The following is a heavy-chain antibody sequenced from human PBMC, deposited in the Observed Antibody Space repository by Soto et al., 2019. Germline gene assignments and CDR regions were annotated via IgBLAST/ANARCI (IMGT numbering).Heavy chain of an antibody. V-gene: IGHV1-24*01. CDR3: ATDSEWFGELYSGFGFDP. D-gene: IGHD3-10*01. Sequence: GASVKVSCKVSGYTLTELSMHWVRQAPGKGLEWMGGFDPEDGETIYAQKFQGRVTMTEDTSTDTAYMELSSLRSEDTAVYYCATDSEWFGELYSGFGFDPWGQGTLVTVSS. J-gene: IGHJ5*02. CDR1: GYTLTELS. CDR2: FDPEDGET.